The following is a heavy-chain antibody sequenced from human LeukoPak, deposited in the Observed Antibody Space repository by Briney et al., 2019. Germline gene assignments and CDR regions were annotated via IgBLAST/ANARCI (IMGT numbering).Heavy chain of an antibody. J-gene: IGHJ4*02. D-gene: IGHD3-16*02. CDR2: IYYSGST. CDR1: GGSISSGDYY. V-gene: IGHV4-30-4*01. Sequence: PSETLSLTCTVSGGSISSGDYYWSWIRQPPGKGLEWIGYIYYSGSTYYNPSLKSRVTISVDTSKNQFSLKLSSVTAADTAVYYCAREYYDYVWGSYPDYWGQGTLVTVSS. CDR3: AREYYDYVWGSYPDY.